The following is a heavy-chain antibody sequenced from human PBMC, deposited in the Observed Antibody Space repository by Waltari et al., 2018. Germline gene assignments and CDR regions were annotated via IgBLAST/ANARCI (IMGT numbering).Heavy chain of an antibody. CDR2: INHNGAT. CDR3: ARRSPVFVIVADEGPFDV. CDR1: GGSFSTDY. J-gene: IGHJ3*01. D-gene: IGHD3-22*01. Sequence: QVKLQQWGAGLLKPSETLSLTCAVSGGSFSTDYWSWIRQSPGRGLEWIGEINHNGATNYNPSLKSRVTTSLDTSTNQFSLKPNFVTAADTAMYFCARRSPVFVIVADEGPFDVWGHGTMVNVSS. V-gene: IGHV4-34*01.